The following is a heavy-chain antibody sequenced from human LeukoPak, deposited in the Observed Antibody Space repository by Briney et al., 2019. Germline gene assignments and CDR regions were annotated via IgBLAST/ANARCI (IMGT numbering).Heavy chain of an antibody. CDR3: ALGGCYCSGGTRYPPEAY. D-gene: IGHD2-15*01. V-gene: IGHV5-10-1*01. J-gene: IGHJ4*02. Sequence: KAGESLKISCKGSGYSFTRYWISWVRPMPGKGLEWMGTIDPSDTYTNYSPSFQGHVTISADKSISPAYLQWSSLKASDTAMYYCALGGCYCSGGTRYPPEAYWGQGTLVTVSS. CDR1: GYSFTRYW. CDR2: IDPSDTYT.